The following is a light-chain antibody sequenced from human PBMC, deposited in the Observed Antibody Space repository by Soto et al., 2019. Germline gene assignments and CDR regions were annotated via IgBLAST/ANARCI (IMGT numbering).Light chain of an antibody. V-gene: IGLV1-36*01. Sequence: QSVLTQPPSVSAAPRQRVTISCSGSSSNLGNNAVNWYQQVPGKAPKLLIHFDDRVASGVSDRFSGSKSGTSASLAISALQSEDEADYYCASRDDDLNGPLFGGGTKLTVL. CDR1: SSNLGNNA. J-gene: IGLJ3*02. CDR3: ASRDDDLNGPL. CDR2: FDD.